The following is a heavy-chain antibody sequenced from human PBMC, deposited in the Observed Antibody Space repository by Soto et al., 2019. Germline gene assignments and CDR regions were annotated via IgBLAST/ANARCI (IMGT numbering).Heavy chain of an antibody. CDR3: LRDIFESVAPGDI. Sequence: SETLSLTCNVSAASVTSGAYYWSWIRQFPGAGLEWIGYIYFTGNRESTYYNPSLKSRLSMTMDTSNNLFSLKLTTVTAADTAIFFCLRDIFESVAPGDIWGQGLRVTVSS. J-gene: IGHJ4*02. V-gene: IGHV4-30-4*01. CDR2: IYFTGNREST. CDR1: AASVTSGAYY. D-gene: IGHD3-9*01.